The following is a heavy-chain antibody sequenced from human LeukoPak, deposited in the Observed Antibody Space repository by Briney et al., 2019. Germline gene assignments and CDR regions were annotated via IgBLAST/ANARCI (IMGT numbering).Heavy chain of an antibody. Sequence: PGGSLRLSCAASGFTFSGSAMHWVRQAPGKGLEWVGRIRSKANSYATAYAASVKGRFTISRDDSKNTAYLQMNSLKTEDTAVYYCTRTAPFRGYSSGRYDYWGQGTLVTVSS. J-gene: IGHJ4*02. V-gene: IGHV3-73*01. CDR2: IRSKANSYAT. CDR3: TRTAPFRGYSSGRYDY. CDR1: GFTFSGSA. D-gene: IGHD6-19*01.